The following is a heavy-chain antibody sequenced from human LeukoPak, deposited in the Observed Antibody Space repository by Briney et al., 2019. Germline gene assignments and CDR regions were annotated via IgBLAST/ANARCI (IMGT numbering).Heavy chain of an antibody. CDR2: INDNGGNT. J-gene: IGHJ4*02. V-gene: IGHV3-23*01. D-gene: IGHD6-19*01. Sequence: PGGSLRLSCVVSGFIFSTYAMTWVRQAPGKGLEGVSSINDNGGNTNHADSVKGRFTISRDNSKNTLFLQMNSLGADDTAIYYCAKHSSIRGWYNDFWGQGTLVTVSS. CDR1: GFIFSTYA. CDR3: AKHSSIRGWYNDF.